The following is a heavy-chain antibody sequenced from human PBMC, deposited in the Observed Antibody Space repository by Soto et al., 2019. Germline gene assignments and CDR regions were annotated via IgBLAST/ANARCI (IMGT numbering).Heavy chain of an antibody. CDR3: VRIRYQLPSSVLWLDP. V-gene: IGHV4-34*01. D-gene: IGHD3-16*01. J-gene: IGHJ5*02. Sequence: SETLSLTCAVYGGFLSESYWTWIRQPPGKGLEWIGEINHVGGSNYNPSLKSRVTMSVDTSQNQFSLRLISVTAADTAMYFCVRIRYQLPSSVLWLDPWGQGTPVTVSS. CDR1: GGFLSESY. CDR2: INHVGGS.